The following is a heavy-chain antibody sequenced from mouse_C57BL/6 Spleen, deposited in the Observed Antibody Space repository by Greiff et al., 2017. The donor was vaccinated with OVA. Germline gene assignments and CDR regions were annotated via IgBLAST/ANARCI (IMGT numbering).Heavy chain of an antibody. CDR1: GYAFTNYL. Sequence: VQLVESGAELVRPGTSVKVSCKASGYAFTNYLIEWVKQRPGQGLEWIGVINPGSGGTNYNEKFKGKATLTADKSSSTAYMQLSSLTSEDSAVYFCARSDDYEIYAMDYWGQGTSVTVSS. D-gene: IGHD2-4*01. CDR3: ARSDDYEIYAMDY. CDR2: INPGSGGT. V-gene: IGHV1-54*01. J-gene: IGHJ4*01.